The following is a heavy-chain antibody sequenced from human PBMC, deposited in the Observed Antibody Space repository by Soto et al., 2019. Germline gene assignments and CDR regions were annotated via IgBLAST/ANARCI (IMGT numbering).Heavy chain of an antibody. Sequence: PSETLSLTCAVSGGSISSSNWWSWVRQPPGKGLEWIGEIYHSGSTNYNPSLKSRVTISVDKSKNQFSLKLSSVTAADTAVYYCARPFGYHEYYFDYWGQGTLVTVSS. V-gene: IGHV4-4*02. CDR3: ARPFGYHEYYFDY. J-gene: IGHJ4*02. CDR1: GGSISSSNW. D-gene: IGHD3-16*01. CDR2: IYHSGST.